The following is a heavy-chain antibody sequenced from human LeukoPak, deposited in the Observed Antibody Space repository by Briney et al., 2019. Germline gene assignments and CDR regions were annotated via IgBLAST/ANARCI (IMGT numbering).Heavy chain of an antibody. CDR3: ASEFIVGATFDY. CDR1: GFTFRSYG. D-gene: IGHD1-26*01. Sequence: GGALRLSCAASGFTFRSYGMNGVRQAPGKGLEWVSYITSSGMTIYYADPVKGRFTISRANAKTSLYLQMNSLRAEATAVYYCASEFIVGATFDYWGQGTLVTVSS. J-gene: IGHJ4*02. V-gene: IGHV3-48*03. CDR2: ITSSGMTI.